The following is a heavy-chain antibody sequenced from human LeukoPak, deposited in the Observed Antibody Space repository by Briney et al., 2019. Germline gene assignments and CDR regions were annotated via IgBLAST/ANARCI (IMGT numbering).Heavy chain of an antibody. CDR2: TLYKSKWYN. J-gene: IGHJ6*02. CDR3: ARSHYYGMDV. Sequence: SQTLSLTCAISGDSVSSNSASWNWIRQSPSRGLEWLGKTLYKSKWYNDYAVSVKSRITINPDTSKNQFSLQLNSVAPEDTAVYYCARSHYYGMDVWGQGTTVTVAS. CDR1: GDSVSSNSAS. V-gene: IGHV6-1*01.